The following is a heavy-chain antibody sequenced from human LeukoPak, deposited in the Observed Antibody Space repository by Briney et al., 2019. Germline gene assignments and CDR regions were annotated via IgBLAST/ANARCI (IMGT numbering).Heavy chain of an antibody. D-gene: IGHD3-10*01. V-gene: IGHV4-39*07. CDR3: ARRGRSGRFHRVYYMDV. Sequence: PSQTLSLTCTVSGGSISSGSYYWSWIRQPPGKGLEWIGEINHSGSTNYNPSLKSRVTISVDTSKNQFSLKLSSVTAADTAVYYCARRGRSGRFHRVYYMDVWGKGTTVTISS. CDR2: INHSGST. J-gene: IGHJ6*03. CDR1: GGSISSGSYY.